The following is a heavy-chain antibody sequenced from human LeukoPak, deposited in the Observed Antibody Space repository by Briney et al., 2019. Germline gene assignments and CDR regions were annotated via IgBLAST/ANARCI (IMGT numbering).Heavy chain of an antibody. CDR2: IYYSGST. Sequence: PSETLSLTCTVSGGSISSYYWSWIRQPPGKGLEWIGYIYYSGSTNYNPSLKSRVTISVDTSKNQFSLKLSSVTAADTAVYYCAGDSEDYGGLGFDYWGQGTLVTVSS. CDR3: AGDSEDYGGLGFDY. V-gene: IGHV4-59*01. J-gene: IGHJ4*02. D-gene: IGHD4-23*01. CDR1: GGSISSYY.